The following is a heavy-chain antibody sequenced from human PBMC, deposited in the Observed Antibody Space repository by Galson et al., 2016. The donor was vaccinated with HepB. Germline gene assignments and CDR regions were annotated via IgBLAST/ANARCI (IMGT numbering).Heavy chain of an antibody. CDR2: NSAYNGDT. CDR1: GYTFTNSG. V-gene: IGHV1-18*01. D-gene: IGHD3-10*01. CDR3: AGGYYASGRSDFDY. Sequence: SVKVSCKASGYTFTNSGISWVRQAPGQGLQWKGWNSAYNGDTSYAQKLQGRVTMTTDTSTSTAYMELRSLRSVDTAVYYWAGGYYASGRSDFDYWGQGTLVTVSS. J-gene: IGHJ4*02.